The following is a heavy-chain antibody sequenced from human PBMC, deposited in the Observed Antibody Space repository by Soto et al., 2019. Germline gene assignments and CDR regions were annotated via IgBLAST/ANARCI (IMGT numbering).Heavy chain of an antibody. V-gene: IGHV2-5*02. J-gene: IGHJ5*02. D-gene: IGHD6-13*01. CDR1: GFSLTTSGVG. Sequence: QITLKESGPALVKPTQTLTLTCTFSGFSLTTSGVGVHWLRQPAGKALEWLGVIYGDDDKRYKPSLVTSPTITKDSSKNHVVRTMTNMDHLYTATYYCANNPASSTNWYNRDDCFDPWGQGTLVTVSS. CDR2: IYGDDDK. CDR3: ANNPASSTNWYNRDDCFDP.